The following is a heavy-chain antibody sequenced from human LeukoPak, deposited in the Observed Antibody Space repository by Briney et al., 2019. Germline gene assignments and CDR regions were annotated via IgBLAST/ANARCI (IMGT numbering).Heavy chain of an antibody. V-gene: IGHV3-74*01. Sequence: GGSLRLSCAASGYTFSNYWMHWVRHVPGEGLMWVSRINPDGSNTAYADSVKGRFTISRDNAKNSLYLQMNSLRAEDTAVYYCARDSSGYYYRTYYFDYWGQGTLVTVSS. J-gene: IGHJ4*02. CDR3: ARDSSGYYYRTYYFDY. CDR1: GYTFSNYW. CDR2: INPDGSNT. D-gene: IGHD3-22*01.